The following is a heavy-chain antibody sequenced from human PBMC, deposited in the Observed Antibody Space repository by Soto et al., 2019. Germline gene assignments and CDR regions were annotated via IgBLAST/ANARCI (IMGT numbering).Heavy chain of an antibody. CDR2: ISYDGSNK. J-gene: IGHJ5*02. CDR3: ATASSCPRGYNWFDP. CDR1: GFTFSSYG. D-gene: IGHD6-13*01. V-gene: IGHV3-30*03. Sequence: QVQLVESGGGVVQPGRSLRLSCAASGFTFSSYGMHWVRQAPGKGLEWVAVISYDGSNKYYADSVKGRFTISRDNSKNTLYLQMNSLRAEDTAVYYCATASSCPRGYNWFDPWGQGTLVTVSS.